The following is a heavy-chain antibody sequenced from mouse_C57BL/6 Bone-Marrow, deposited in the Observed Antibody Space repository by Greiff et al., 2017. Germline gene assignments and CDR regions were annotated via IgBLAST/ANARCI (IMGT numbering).Heavy chain of an antibody. CDR1: GFTFSSYA. D-gene: IGHD2-4*01. Sequence: EVQLVESGGGLVKPGGSLKLSCAASGFTFSSYAMSWVRQTPEKRLEWVATISDGGSYTYYPDNVKGGVTISRDKAKNNLYLQMSHLKSEDTAMYYGARGSYDYDEGFDYWGQGTTLTVSS. V-gene: IGHV5-4*01. CDR2: ISDGGSYT. J-gene: IGHJ2*01. CDR3: ARGSYDYDEGFDY.